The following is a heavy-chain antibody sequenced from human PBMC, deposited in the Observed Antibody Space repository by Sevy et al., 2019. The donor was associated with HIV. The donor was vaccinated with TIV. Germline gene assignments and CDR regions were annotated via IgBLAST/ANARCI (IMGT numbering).Heavy chain of an antibody. CDR1: SKSFRRYY. CDR3: ASDSGTYTYYFDY. CDR2: INHSGTT. J-gene: IGHJ4*02. V-gene: IGHV4-34*01. Sequence: SETLSLTCAVYSKSFRRYYWNWIRQSPEKGLEWIGEINHSGTTNYNPSLKSRVTISVDPSRNQFSLKLNSVTAADTAVYYCASDSGTYTYYFDYWGQGIPVTVSS. D-gene: IGHD1-26*01.